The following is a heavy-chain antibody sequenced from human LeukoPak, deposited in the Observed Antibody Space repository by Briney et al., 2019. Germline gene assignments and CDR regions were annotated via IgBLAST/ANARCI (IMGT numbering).Heavy chain of an antibody. CDR1: GYTLTELS. D-gene: IGHD3-10*01. CDR2: FDPEDSKT. J-gene: IGHJ4*02. V-gene: IGHV1-24*01. CDR3: ATDRGY. Sequence: ASVKVSCKVSGYTLTELSMHWVRQAPGKGLEWMGGFDPEDSKTVYAQKLQGRVTMTEDTSTDTAYMELGSLRSEDTAVFYCATDRGYWGQGTLVTVSP.